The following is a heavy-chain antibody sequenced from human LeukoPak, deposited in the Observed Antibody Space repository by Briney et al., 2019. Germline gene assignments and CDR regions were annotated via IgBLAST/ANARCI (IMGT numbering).Heavy chain of an antibody. CDR2: IIPIFGTA. D-gene: IGHD1-7*01. CDR1: GGTFSSYA. J-gene: IGHJ3*02. CDR3: ASIGTRTGTLLLFDI. Sequence: SVKVSCKASGGTFSSYAISWVRQAPGQGLEWMGGIIPIFGTANYAQKFQGRVTITTDESTSTAYMELSSLRSEDTAVYYCASIGTRTGTLLLFDIWGQGTMVTVSS. V-gene: IGHV1-69*05.